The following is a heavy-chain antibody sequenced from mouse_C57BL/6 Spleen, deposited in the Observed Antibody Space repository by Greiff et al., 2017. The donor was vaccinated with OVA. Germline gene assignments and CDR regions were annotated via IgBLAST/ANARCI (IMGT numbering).Heavy chain of an antibody. V-gene: IGHV1-26*01. Sequence: EVQLQQSGPELVKPGASVKISCKASGYTFTDYYMNWVKQSHGKSLEWIGDINPNNGGTSYNQKFKGKATLTVDKSSSTAYMELRSLTSEDSAVYYCARLGGNYDYYAMDYWGQGPSVTVSS. D-gene: IGHD2-1*01. CDR2: INPNNGGT. CDR1: GYTFTDYY. J-gene: IGHJ4*01. CDR3: ARLGGNYDYYAMDY.